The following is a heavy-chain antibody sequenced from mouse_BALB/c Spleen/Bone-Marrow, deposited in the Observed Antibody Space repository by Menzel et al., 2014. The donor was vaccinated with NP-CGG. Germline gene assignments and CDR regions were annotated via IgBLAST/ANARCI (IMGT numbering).Heavy chain of an antibody. CDR1: GFNIKDYY. CDR2: IDPENGDT. D-gene: IGHD2-1*01. V-gene: IGHV14-4*02. J-gene: IGHJ4*01. Sequence: VQLQQSGAELVRSGASVKLSCTASGFNIKDYYMHWVKQRPEQGLERIGWIDPENGDTEYAPKFQGKAPMTADTSSNPAYLQLSSLTSEDTAVYYCNGNYYAMDYWDQGTSVTVSS. CDR3: NGNYYAMDY.